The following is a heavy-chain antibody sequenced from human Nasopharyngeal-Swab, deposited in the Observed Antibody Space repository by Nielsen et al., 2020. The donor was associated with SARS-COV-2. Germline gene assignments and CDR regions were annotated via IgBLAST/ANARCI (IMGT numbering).Heavy chain of an antibody. V-gene: IGHV3-9*03. J-gene: IGHJ4*02. D-gene: IGHD3-22*01. CDR2: ISWNSGSI. CDR1: GFTFADHA. Sequence: SLKISCAVSGFTFADHAMHWVRQAPGKGMEWVAGISWNSGSIGYADSVKGRFTISRDNAKNSLYLQMNSLRAEDMALYYCAKDKGAYYYDSSGPFFDYWGQGTLVTVSS. CDR3: AKDKGAYYYDSSGPFFDY.